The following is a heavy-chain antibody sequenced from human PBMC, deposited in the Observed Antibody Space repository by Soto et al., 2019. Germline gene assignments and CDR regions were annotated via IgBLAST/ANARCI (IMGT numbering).Heavy chain of an antibody. V-gene: IGHV4-34*01. CDR2: INHSGST. J-gene: IGHJ4*02. Sequence: PSETLSLTCAVYGGSFSGYYWTWIRQPPGTGLEWIGEINHSGSTNYNPSLKSRVTISVDKSKNQFSLKLSSVTAADTAVYYCARVSHYYDRSGYLGGFDYWGQGTLVTVSS. D-gene: IGHD3-22*01. CDR3: ARVSHYYDRSGYLGGFDY. CDR1: GGSFSGYY.